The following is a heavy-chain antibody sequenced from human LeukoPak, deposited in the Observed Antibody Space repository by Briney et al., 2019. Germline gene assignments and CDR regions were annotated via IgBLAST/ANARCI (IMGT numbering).Heavy chain of an antibody. CDR3: AKRPQNYGVDY. CDR2: ISRSGDST. J-gene: IGHJ4*02. V-gene: IGHV3-23*01. CDR1: GFTFSSSD. D-gene: IGHD4-17*01. Sequence: GGTLRLSCAASGFTFSSSDMSWVRQAPGKGLEWVSAISRSGDSTYYADSVKGRFTISRDNSKNTLYLQMNNLRAEDTAVYYCAKRPQNYGVDYWGLGTLVTVSS.